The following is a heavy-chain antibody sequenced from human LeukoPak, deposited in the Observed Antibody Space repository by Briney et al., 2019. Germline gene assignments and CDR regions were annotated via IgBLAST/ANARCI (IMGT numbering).Heavy chain of an antibody. Sequence: PSETLSLTCAVYGESFSDYYWSWIRQPPGKGLEWIGEINHSGSTNYSPSLKSRVTISVNTSKNQFSLKLTSVTAADTAVYYCAREGLWFGELLRQHWFDPWGQGTLVTVSS. V-gene: IGHV4-34*01. CDR3: AREGLWFGELLRQHWFDP. J-gene: IGHJ5*02. D-gene: IGHD3-10*01. CDR1: GESFSDYY. CDR2: INHSGST.